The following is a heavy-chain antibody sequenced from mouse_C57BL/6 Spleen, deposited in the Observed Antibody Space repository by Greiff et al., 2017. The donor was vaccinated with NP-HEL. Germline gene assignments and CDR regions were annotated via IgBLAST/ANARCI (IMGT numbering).Heavy chain of an antibody. CDR2: ISPNNGGT. J-gene: IGHJ2*01. D-gene: IGHD1-1*01. CDR1: GYTFTDYN. Sequence: EVQLQQSGPELVKPGASVKIPCKASGYTFTDYNMDWVKQSHGKSLEWIGDISPNNGGTIYNQKFKGKATLTVDKSSSTAYMELRSLTSEDTAVYYCASGPDYHGSSFDYWGQGTTLTVSS. CDR3: ASGPDYHGSSFDY. V-gene: IGHV1-18*01.